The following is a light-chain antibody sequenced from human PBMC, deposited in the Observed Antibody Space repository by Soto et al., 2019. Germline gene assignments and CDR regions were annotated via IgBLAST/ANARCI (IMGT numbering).Light chain of an antibody. CDR1: QGISSY. J-gene: IGKJ1*01. CDR2: AAS. V-gene: IGKV1-8*01. CDR3: QQYYTYWHM. Sequence: AIRMTQSPSSFSASTGDRVTITCRASQGISSYLAWYQQKPGKAPKLLIYAASTLQSGVPSRFSGSGSGTDFTLTISCLQSDDFATYYCQQYYTYWHMFGQGTKVDVK.